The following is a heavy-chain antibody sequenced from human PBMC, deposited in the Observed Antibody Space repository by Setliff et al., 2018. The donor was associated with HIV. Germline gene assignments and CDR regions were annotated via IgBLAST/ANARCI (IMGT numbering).Heavy chain of an antibody. CDR2: ISSSGSTI. V-gene: IGHV3-11*04. D-gene: IGHD6-13*01. CDR1: GFTFSDYY. Sequence: GGSLRLSCAASGFTFSDYYMSWIRQAPGKGLEWVSYISSSGSTIYDADSVKGRFTISRDNAKNSLYLQMNSLRAEDTAVYYCARRAAAGDDAVDIWGQGTMVTVSS. CDR3: ARRAAAGDDAVDI. J-gene: IGHJ3*02.